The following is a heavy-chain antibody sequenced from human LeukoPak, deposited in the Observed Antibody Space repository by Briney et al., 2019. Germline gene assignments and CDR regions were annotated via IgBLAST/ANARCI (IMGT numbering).Heavy chain of an antibody. CDR2: SSSSSSYK. CDR3: ARRGYIARYPTLIGRVEWFDP. CDR1: GFSFNTYS. V-gene: IGHV3-21*01. J-gene: IGHJ5*02. Sequence: PGGSLRLSCAASGFSFNTYSMDWVRQAPGKGLEWVSSSSSSSSYKYYADSVKGRFTISRDNAKKSLYLQMNSLRAEDTAVYYCARRGYIARYPTLIGRVEWFDPWGQGTLVTVSS. D-gene: IGHD6-13*01.